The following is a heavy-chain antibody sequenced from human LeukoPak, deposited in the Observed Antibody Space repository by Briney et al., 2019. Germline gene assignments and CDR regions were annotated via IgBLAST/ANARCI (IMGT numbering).Heavy chain of an antibody. J-gene: IGHJ4*02. D-gene: IGHD1-26*01. V-gene: IGHV7-4-1*02. Sequence: EASVTVSCKASGYTFTSYAMNWVRQAPGQGLEWMGWINTNTGNPTYAQGFTGRFVFSLDTSVSTAYLQISSLKAEDTAVYYCAIVGATLDYWGQGTLVTVSS. CDR2: INTNTGNP. CDR3: AIVGATLDY. CDR1: GYTFTSYA.